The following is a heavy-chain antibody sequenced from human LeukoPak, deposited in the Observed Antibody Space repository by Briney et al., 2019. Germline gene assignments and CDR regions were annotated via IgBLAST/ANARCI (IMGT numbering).Heavy chain of an antibody. CDR1: GYTFRNVY. J-gene: IGHJ3*02. Sequence: GATVKVSCKASGYTFRNVYIHWVRQAPGQGLEWMGWINPHSGGTLYAQGFQGRVTMTRDTSISTVYMELSRLTSDDTAVYYCARDFYENDAGAFDIWGQGTMAIVSS. D-gene: IGHD3-16*01. CDR3: ARDFYENDAGAFDI. V-gene: IGHV1-2*02. CDR2: INPHSGGT.